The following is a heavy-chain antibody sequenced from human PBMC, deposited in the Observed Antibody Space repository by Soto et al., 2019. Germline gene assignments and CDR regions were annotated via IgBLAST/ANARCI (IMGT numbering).Heavy chain of an antibody. CDR3: ARAVGPFDY. V-gene: IGHV3-33*01. J-gene: IGHJ4*02. CDR1: GFDFSTYG. D-gene: IGHD1-26*01. CDR2: IWYDGSNK. Sequence: QVQLVESGGGVVQPGRSLRLSCAASGFDFSTYGMHWVRQAPGKGPEWVAVIWYDGSNKYYADSVRGRFIISRDNSKSTLFLQLNSLRAEDTAVYDCARAVGPFDYWGQGTLVTVSS.